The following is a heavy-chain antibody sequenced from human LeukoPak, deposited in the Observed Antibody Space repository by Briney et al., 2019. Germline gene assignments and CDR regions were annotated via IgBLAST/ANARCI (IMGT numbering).Heavy chain of an antibody. CDR3: ARDSRDLTVTATEFDY. J-gene: IGHJ4*02. D-gene: IGHD4-17*01. Sequence: PGGSLRLSCAASGFTFSTYGMHWVRQAPGKGLEWVAVIWYDGRKEYYADPVKGRFTISRDNSKNTLYLQMNSLRVEDTAMYYCARDSRDLTVTATEFDYWGQGTLVTVSS. V-gene: IGHV3-33*01. CDR1: GFTFSTYG. CDR2: IWYDGRKE.